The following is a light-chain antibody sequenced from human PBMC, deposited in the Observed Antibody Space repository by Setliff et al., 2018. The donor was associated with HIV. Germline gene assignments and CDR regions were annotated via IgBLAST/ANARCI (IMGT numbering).Light chain of an antibody. V-gene: IGLV2-14*01. Sequence: SALTQPASVSGSPGQSITISCTGTSSDIGGYNYVSWYQQYPGKAPKFIIYRVSDRPSGISNRFSGSKSGNTASLTISGLQAEDEGDYYCSSCTSSDTYVFGTGTKVTVL. CDR3: SSCTSSDTYV. CDR2: RVS. CDR1: SSDIGGYNY. J-gene: IGLJ1*01.